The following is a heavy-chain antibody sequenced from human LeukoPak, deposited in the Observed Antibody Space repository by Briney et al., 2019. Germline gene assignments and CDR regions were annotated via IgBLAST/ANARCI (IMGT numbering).Heavy chain of an antibody. D-gene: IGHD5-24*01. J-gene: IGHJ4*02. CDR1: GYTFTSYG. CDR2: ISAYNGNT. CDR3: ARRERSLGWLHY. V-gene: IGHV1-18*01. Sequence: ASVKVSCRASGYTFTSYGISWVRQAPGQGLEWMGWISAYNGNTNYAQKLQGRVTMTTDTSTSTAYMELRSLRSDDTAVYYCARRERSLGWLHYWGQGTLVTVSS.